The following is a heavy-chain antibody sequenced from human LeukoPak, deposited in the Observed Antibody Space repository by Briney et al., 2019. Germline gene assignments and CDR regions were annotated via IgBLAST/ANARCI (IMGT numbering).Heavy chain of an antibody. Sequence: SETLSLTCTVSGGSISSSSYYWGWIRQPPGKGLEWIGSIYYSGSTYYNPSLKSRVTISVDTSKNQFSLKPSSVTAADTAVYYCARDKRDIVVVPADQADAFDIWGQGTMVTVSS. CDR1: GGSISSSSYY. V-gene: IGHV4-39*07. D-gene: IGHD2-2*01. J-gene: IGHJ3*02. CDR2: IYYSGST. CDR3: ARDKRDIVVVPADQADAFDI.